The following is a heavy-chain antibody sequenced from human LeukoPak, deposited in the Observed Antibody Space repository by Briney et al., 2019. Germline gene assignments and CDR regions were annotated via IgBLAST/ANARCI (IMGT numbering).Heavy chain of an antibody. J-gene: IGHJ4*02. Sequence: EGSLGLSCAASGFTFSSYSMNWVRQAPGKGLEWVSSISSSSSYIYYADSVKGRFTISRDNAKNSLYLQMNSLRAEDTAVYYCARDGGGNSFDYWGQGTLVTVSS. CDR1: GFTFSSYS. V-gene: IGHV3-21*01. CDR2: ISSSSSYI. CDR3: ARDGGGNSFDY. D-gene: IGHD4-23*01.